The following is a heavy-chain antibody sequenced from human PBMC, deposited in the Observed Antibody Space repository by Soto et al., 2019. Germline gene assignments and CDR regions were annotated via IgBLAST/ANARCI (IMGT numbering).Heavy chain of an antibody. V-gene: IGHV3-53*01. D-gene: IGHD6-13*01. CDR1: GFTFSSYA. CDR3: ARDSPIIAAAGTYYYYGMDV. Sequence: GSKRLSCSASGFTFSSYAMSWVRQAPGKWLEWVSVIYSGGSTYYADSVKGRFTISRDNSNNTLYLQINSLRAEDTAVYYCARDSPIIAAAGTYYYYGMDVWGQGTTVTVSS. J-gene: IGHJ6*02. CDR2: IYSGGST.